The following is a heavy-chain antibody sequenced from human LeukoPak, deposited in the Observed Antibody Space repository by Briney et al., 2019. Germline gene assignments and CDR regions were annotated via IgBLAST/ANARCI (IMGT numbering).Heavy chain of an antibody. D-gene: IGHD6-13*01. CDR3: ARAREAPGNVYSDY. J-gene: IGHJ4*02. V-gene: IGHV3-7*01. Sequence: PGGSLRLSCAASGFTFSRFWMSWVRQAPGKGLEWVANINQDGREKYYGDSVKGRFTMSRDNAKNSLYLQMNSLRAEDTAVYYCARAREAPGNVYSDYWGQGALVTVSS. CDR1: GFTFSRFW. CDR2: INQDGREK.